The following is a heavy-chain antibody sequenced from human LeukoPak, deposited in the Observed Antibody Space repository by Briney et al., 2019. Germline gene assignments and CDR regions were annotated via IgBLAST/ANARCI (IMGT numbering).Heavy chain of an antibody. Sequence: GGSLRLSCAASGFTFSSYGMHWVRQAPGKGLEWVAVISYDGSNKYYADSVKGRFTISRDNSKNTLYLQMNSLRAEDTAVYYCAMIAMTTVTTFDYWGQGTLVTVSS. CDR2: ISYDGSNK. D-gene: IGHD4-17*01. V-gene: IGHV3-30*03. CDR3: AMIAMTTVTTFDY. J-gene: IGHJ4*02. CDR1: GFTFSSYG.